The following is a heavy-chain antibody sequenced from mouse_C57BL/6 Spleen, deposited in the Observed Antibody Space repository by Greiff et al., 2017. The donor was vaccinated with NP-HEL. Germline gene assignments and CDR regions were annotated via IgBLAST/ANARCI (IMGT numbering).Heavy chain of an antibody. CDR2: IYPGGGDT. CDR1: GYAFSSSW. D-gene: IGHD2-1*01. CDR3: ARGNYGRALDY. J-gene: IGHJ4*01. V-gene: IGHV1-82*01. Sequence: VQLQQSGPELVKPGASVKISCKASGYAFSSSWMNWVKQRPGKGLEWIGRIYPGGGDTNYTGKFKGKATLTADKSSSTSYMQLSSLTSEDSAGCVCARGNYGRALDYWGQGTTVTVAA.